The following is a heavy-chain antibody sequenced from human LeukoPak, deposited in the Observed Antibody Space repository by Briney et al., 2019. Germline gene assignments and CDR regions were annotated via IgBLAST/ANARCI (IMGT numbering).Heavy chain of an antibody. CDR3: ASGPVNRYYDCSGYDY. V-gene: IGHV3-33*01. J-gene: IGHJ4*02. D-gene: IGHD3-22*01. Sequence: PGGSLRLSCAASGFTFSSYGMHWVRQAPGKGLEWVAVIWYDGSNKYYADSVKGRFTISRDNSKNTLYLQMNSLRAEDTAVYYCASGPVNRYYDCSGYDYWGQGTLVTVSS. CDR2: IWYDGSNK. CDR1: GFTFSSYG.